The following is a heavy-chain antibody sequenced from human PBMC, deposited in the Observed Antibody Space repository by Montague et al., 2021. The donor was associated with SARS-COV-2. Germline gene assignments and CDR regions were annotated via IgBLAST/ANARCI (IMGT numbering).Heavy chain of an antibody. J-gene: IGHJ4*02. CDR1: GGSISSSSYY. Sequence: SETLSLTCTVSGGSISSSSYYWGWIRRPPGKGLEWIGSIYYSGSTYYNPSLKSRVTISVDTSKNQLSLKLSSVTAADTAVYYCARHYYGSGSYYLGEFDYWGQGTLVTVSS. CDR2: IYYSGST. V-gene: IGHV4-39*01. CDR3: ARHYYGSGSYYLGEFDY. D-gene: IGHD3-10*01.